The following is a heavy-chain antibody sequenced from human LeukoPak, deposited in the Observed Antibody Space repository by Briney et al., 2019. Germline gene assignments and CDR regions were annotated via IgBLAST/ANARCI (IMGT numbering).Heavy chain of an antibody. Sequence: GGSLRLSCVASGFTFSSYSMNWVRQPPGKGPEWVSYISSDDTTIYYADSVKGRFTISRDNAKNSLYLQMNSLRDEDTAVYYYARDMWAPKWYFDLWGRGTLVTVSS. V-gene: IGHV3-48*02. D-gene: IGHD1-26*01. CDR2: ISSDDTTI. CDR3: ARDMWAPKWYFDL. J-gene: IGHJ2*01. CDR1: GFTFSSYS.